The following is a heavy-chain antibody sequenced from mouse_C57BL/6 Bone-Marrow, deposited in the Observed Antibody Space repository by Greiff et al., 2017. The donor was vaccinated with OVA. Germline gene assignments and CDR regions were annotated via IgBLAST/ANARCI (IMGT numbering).Heavy chain of an antibody. CDR2: INPSSGYT. CDR3: ASPYYFDY. CDR1: GYTFTSYT. V-gene: IGHV1-4*01. Sequence: VQLVESGAELARPGASVKMSCKASGYTFTSYTMHWVKQRPGQGLEWIGYINPSSGYTKYNQKFKDKATLTADKSSSTAYMQLSSLTSEDSAVYYCASPYYFDYWGQGTTLTVSS. J-gene: IGHJ2*01.